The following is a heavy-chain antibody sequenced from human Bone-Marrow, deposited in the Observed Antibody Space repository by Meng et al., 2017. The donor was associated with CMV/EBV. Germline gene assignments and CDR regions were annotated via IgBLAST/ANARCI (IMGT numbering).Heavy chain of an antibody. V-gene: IGHV3-21*01. J-gene: IGHJ6*02. Sequence: GESLKISCAASGFTFSSYSMNWVRQAPGKGLEWVSSISSSSSYIYYADSVKGRFTISRDNAKNSLYLQMNSLRAEDTAVYYCASRPVREFLEWLPSSMDVWGQGTTVTVSS. D-gene: IGHD3-3*01. CDR2: ISSSSSYI. CDR1: GFTFSSYS. CDR3: ASRPVREFLEWLPSSMDV.